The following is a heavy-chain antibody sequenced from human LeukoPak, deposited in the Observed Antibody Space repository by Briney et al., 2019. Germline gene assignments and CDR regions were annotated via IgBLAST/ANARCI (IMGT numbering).Heavy chain of an antibody. CDR2: IYYSGST. J-gene: IGHJ4*02. Sequence: PSETLSLTCTVSGGSVSSGSYYWSWIRLPAGKGMEWIGYIYYSGSTNYNPSLKSRVTISVDTSKNQFSLKLSSVTAADTAVYYCARAIMGASDYWGQGTLVTVSS. CDR3: ARAIMGASDY. D-gene: IGHD1-26*01. CDR1: GGSVSSGSYY. V-gene: IGHV4-61*01.